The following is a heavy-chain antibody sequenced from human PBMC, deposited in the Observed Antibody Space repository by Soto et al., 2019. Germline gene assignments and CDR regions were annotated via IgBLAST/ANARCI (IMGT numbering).Heavy chain of an antibody. CDR1: GFTFSSYG. D-gene: IGHD3-22*01. CDR2: IWYDGSNK. Sequence: PGGSLRLSCAASGFTFSSYGMHWVRQAPGKGLEWVAVIWYDGSNKYYADSVKGRFTISRDNSKSTLYLQMNSLRAEDTAVYYCARESSGYFYYYGMDVWGQGTTVTVSS. J-gene: IGHJ6*02. V-gene: IGHV3-33*01. CDR3: ARESSGYFYYYGMDV.